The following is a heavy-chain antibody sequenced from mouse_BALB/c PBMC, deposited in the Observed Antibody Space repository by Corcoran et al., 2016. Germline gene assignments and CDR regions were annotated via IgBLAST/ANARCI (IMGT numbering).Heavy chain of an antibody. CDR3: GRRRGSPYWYYDV. V-gene: IGHV1S136*01. D-gene: IGHD1-1*02. CDR2: INPYNDVT. Sequence: EVQLQQSGPELVKPGASVKMSCKASGYTFTSYVMHWVKQKPGQSLEWIGYINPYNDVTKYNEKFKGKATLTSDKSSSTAYMELSSLTSEDSAVYYCGRRRGSPYWYYDVWGAGTTVTVSS. CDR1: GYTFTSYV. J-gene: IGHJ1*01.